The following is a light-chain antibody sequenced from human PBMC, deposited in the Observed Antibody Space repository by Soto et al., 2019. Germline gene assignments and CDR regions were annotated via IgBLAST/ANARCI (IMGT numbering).Light chain of an antibody. CDR3: QQYGSSPWT. CDR2: GAS. V-gene: IGKV3-20*01. J-gene: IGKJ1*01. CDR1: QSVSSSY. Sequence: EIILTQSPGTLSLSPGEIATLSCIASQSVSSSYLAWYQQKPGQAPRLLIYGASSRATGIPDRFSGSGSGTDFTLTISRLEPEDFAVYYCQQYGSSPWTFGQGTKVDNK.